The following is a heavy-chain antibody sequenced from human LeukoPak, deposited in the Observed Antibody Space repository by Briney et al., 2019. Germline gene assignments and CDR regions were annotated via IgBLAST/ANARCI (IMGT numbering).Heavy chain of an antibody. Sequence: PSETLSLTCTVSGGSFSSFYWSWIRQPPGKRLEWIGYVSKSGSTNYNPSLKSRVTISLDTSKNQFSLKLSSVTAADTAVYYCARFHRIAAAGTQRYYFDYWGQGTLVTVSS. J-gene: IGHJ4*02. CDR2: VSKSGST. D-gene: IGHD6-13*01. CDR1: GGSFSSFY. CDR3: ARFHRIAAAGTQRYYFDY. V-gene: IGHV4-59*01.